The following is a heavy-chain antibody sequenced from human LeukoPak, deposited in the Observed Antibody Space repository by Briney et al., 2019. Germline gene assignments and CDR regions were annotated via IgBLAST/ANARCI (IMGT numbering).Heavy chain of an antibody. CDR2: ISAYNGNT. J-gene: IGHJ4*02. CDR3: ARAMYYYDSSGYYDY. V-gene: IGHV1-18*01. CDR1: GYTFTSYG. Sequence: ASVKVSCKASGYTFTSYGISWVRQAPGQGLEWMGRISAYNGNTNYAQKLQGRVTMTTDTPTSTAYMELRSLRSDDTAVYYCARAMYYYDSSGYYDYWGQGTLVTVSS. D-gene: IGHD3-22*01.